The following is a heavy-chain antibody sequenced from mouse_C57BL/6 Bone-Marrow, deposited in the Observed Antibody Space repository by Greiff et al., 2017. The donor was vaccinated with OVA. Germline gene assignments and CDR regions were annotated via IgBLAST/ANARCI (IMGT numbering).Heavy chain of an antibody. CDR3: ARLRQLRAMDY. Sequence: VQLQESGAELVRPGTSVKMSCKASGYTFTNYWIGWAKQRPGHGLEWIGDIYPGGGYTNYNEKFKGKATLTADKSSSTAYMQFSSLTSEDSAIYYCARLRQLRAMDYWGQGTSVTVSS. V-gene: IGHV1-63*01. CDR2: IYPGGGYT. D-gene: IGHD6-1*01. J-gene: IGHJ4*01. CDR1: GYTFTNYW.